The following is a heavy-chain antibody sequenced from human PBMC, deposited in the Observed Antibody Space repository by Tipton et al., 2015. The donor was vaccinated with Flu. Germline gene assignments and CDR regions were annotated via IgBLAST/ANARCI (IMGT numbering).Heavy chain of an antibody. CDR2: IKSKTDGGTR. Sequence: SLRLSCVASGFTFSKAWMSWVRQAPGKGLEWVGRIKSKTDGGTRDFPAPVKGRFAISRDDSKNTLYLQLNSLRAEDTGVYYCSISLNSWGQGTLVTVSS. J-gene: IGHJ4*02. CDR3: SISLNS. D-gene: IGHD1-7*01. CDR1: GFTFSKAW. V-gene: IGHV3-15*01.